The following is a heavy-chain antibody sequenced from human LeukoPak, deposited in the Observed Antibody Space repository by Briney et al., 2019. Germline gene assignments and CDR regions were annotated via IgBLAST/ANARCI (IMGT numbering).Heavy chain of an antibody. CDR2: ISGTSGST. D-gene: IGHD3-10*01. V-gene: IGHV3-23*01. CDR1: GFTFNNFA. CDR3: ARSPPSGSSYDY. J-gene: IGHJ4*02. Sequence: GGGLRLSCAASGFTFNNFALTWVRQAPGTGLQWVSSISGTSGSTYYADSVEGRFTISRDNSKNTIYLQMNSLRAEDTAVFYCARSPPSGSSYDYWGQGTLVTVSS.